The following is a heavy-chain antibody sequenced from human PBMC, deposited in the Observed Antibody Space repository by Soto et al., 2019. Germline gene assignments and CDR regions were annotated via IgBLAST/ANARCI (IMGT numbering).Heavy chain of an antibody. Sequence: LRLSCAASGFTFSSYGMHWVRQAPGKGLEWVAVISYDGSNKYYADSVKGRFTISRDNSKNTLYLQMNSLRAEDTAVYYCAKDTLGCTNGVCYLFDYWGQGTLVTVSS. CDR1: GFTFSSYG. CDR2: ISYDGSNK. V-gene: IGHV3-30*18. D-gene: IGHD2-8*01. CDR3: AKDTLGCTNGVCYLFDY. J-gene: IGHJ4*02.